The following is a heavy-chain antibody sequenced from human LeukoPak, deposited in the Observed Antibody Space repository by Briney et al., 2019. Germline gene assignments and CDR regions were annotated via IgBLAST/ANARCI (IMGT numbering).Heavy chain of an antibody. Sequence: PGGSLRLSCAASGFTFSSYGMHWVRQAPGKGLEGVAVIWYDGSNKYYADSVKGRFTISRDNSKNTLYLQMNSLRAEDTAVYYCARSSQVHQWELLPGYWGQGTLVTVSS. J-gene: IGHJ4*02. CDR1: GFTFSSYG. V-gene: IGHV3-33*01. CDR3: ARSSQVHQWELLPGY. CDR2: IWYDGSNK. D-gene: IGHD1-26*01.